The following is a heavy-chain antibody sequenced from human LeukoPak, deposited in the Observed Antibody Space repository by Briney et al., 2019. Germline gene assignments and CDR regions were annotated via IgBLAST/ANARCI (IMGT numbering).Heavy chain of an antibody. CDR1: GGSISSYF. J-gene: IGHJ6*03. V-gene: IGHV4-59*01. CDR3: ASYSSSWNRVAATMGWGRRRGYYMDV. Sequence: SETLSLTCTVSGGSISSYFWSWVRQSPGKGLEWIGFMHHSGSANSNPSLKSRVTISMDTSKNQFSLKMSSVTAADTAVYYCASYSSSWNRVAATMGWGRRRGYYMDVWGKGTTVTVSS. CDR2: MHHSGSA. D-gene: IGHD6-13*01.